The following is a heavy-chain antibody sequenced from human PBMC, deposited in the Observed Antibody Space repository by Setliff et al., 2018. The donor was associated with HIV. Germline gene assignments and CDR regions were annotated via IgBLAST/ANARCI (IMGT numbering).Heavy chain of an antibody. D-gene: IGHD6-19*01. J-gene: IGHJ4*02. CDR1: GDSISNHY. CDR2: IYYSGST. Sequence: SETLSLTCTVSGDSISNHYWSWIRQPPGKGLEWIGFIYYSGSTNYNPSLKSRVAMSIDTSKSQFSLNLRSMTDADTAMYYCARGSAVTGTLEYWGQGTLVTVSS. CDR3: ARGSAVTGTLEY. V-gene: IGHV4-59*08.